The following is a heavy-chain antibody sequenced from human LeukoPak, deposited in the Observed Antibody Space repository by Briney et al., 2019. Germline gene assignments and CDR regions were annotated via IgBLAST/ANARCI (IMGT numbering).Heavy chain of an antibody. CDR2: IKEDGSET. D-gene: IGHD5-24*01. J-gene: IGHJ4*02. V-gene: IGHV3-7*01. CDR3: ARETPRRGETRDGYR. CDR1: GFTFSSFS. Sequence: GGSLRLSCAASGFTFSSFSMTWVRQAPGKGLECLANIKEDGSETCYADSVKGRFTISRDNPKNLLFLQINSLRVEDTAVYYCARETPRRGETRDGYRWGQGTVVTVPS.